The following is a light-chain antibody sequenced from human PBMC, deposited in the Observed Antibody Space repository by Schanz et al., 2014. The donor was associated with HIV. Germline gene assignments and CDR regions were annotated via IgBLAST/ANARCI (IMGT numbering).Light chain of an antibody. Sequence: FMLTQPHSVSESPGKTVSISCTRSSGSIASRYVQWYQQRPGSAPTIVIYEDNQRPSGVPDRFSGSVDSSSNSASLTISGLKTEDEANYYCQSCDTDKHIIFGGGTKLTVL. CDR2: EDN. CDR1: SGSIASRY. CDR3: QSCDTDKHII. J-gene: IGLJ2*01. V-gene: IGLV6-57*04.